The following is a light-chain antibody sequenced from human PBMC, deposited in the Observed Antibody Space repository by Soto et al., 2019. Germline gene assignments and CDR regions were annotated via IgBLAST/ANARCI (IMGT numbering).Light chain of an antibody. Sequence: VVTHSPCTLSLTLVQRATLSCMSIQIVSSNHLAWYQQKPGQAPRLLIYGASSRATGIPDRFSGSGSGTDFTLTISSLEPEDFAVYYCQQYGSPPLTSGGRTKV. V-gene: IGKV3-20*01. J-gene: IGKJ4*01. CDR1: QIVSSNH. CDR3: QQYGSPPLT. CDR2: GAS.